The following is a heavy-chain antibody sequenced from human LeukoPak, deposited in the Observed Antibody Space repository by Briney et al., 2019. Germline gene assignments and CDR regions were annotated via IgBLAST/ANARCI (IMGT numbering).Heavy chain of an antibody. CDR1: GFTFTNYS. CDR2: ISGSGGST. V-gene: IGHV3-23*01. Sequence: GGSLRLSCAAAGFTFTNYSMSWVRQAPGKGLGWVSDISGSGGSTYYADSVKGRLTISRDNSKNSLYLQMNSLRAEDTAIYYCARDPRRVIPAAFFFDYWGQGTLVTVSS. CDR3: ARDPRRVIPAAFFFDY. D-gene: IGHD2-2*01. J-gene: IGHJ4*02.